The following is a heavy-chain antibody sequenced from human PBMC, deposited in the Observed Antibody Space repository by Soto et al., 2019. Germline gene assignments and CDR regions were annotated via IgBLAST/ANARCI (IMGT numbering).Heavy chain of an antibody. D-gene: IGHD4-17*01. J-gene: IGHJ4*02. CDR3: VRGRYGDY. CDR1: GYTFTSYG. CDR2: ISAHTHNT. Sequence: QVQLVQSGAEVKKPGASVKVSCKGSGYTFTSYGITWVRQAPGQGLERMGWISAHTHNTNYAQKLQGRVTVTTDTSTSTAYMELRSLRSDDTAVYYCVRGRYGDYWGQGTLVTVSS. V-gene: IGHV1-18*01.